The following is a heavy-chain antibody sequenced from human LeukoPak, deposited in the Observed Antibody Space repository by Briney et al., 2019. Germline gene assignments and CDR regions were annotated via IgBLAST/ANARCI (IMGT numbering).Heavy chain of an antibody. CDR2: ISGSTGST. D-gene: IGHD1-26*01. CDR3: TKGPVTAIVGATTLDY. J-gene: IGHJ4*02. V-gene: IGHV3-23*01. CDR1: GFTFCYYD. Sequence: GYLSFTCLGYGFTFCYYDLNRVGPAQGQGLEWVSLISGSTGSTDYADSVKGRFSISRAISKTKVYLQMHSLRVAATAECYRTKGPVTAIVGATTLDYWGQGTLVTVSS.